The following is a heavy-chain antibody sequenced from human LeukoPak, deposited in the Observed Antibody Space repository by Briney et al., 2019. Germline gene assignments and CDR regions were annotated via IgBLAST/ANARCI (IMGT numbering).Heavy chain of an antibody. V-gene: IGHV4-59*01. CDR2: IYYSGST. D-gene: IGHD5-18*01. J-gene: IGHJ5*02. CDR1: GGSISSYY. Sequence: SETLSLTCTVSGGSISSYYWSWIRQPPGKGLEWIGYIYYSGSTNYNPSLKSRVTISVDTSKNQFSLKLSSVTAADTAVYYCARDLTGYSYGYDWFDPWGQGTLVTVSS. CDR3: ARDLTGYSYGYDWFDP.